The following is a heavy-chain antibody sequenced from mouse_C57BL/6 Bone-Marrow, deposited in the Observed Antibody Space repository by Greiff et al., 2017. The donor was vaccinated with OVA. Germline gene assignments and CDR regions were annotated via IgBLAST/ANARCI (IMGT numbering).Heavy chain of an antibody. D-gene: IGHD2-2*01. V-gene: IGHV5-17*01. CDR1: GFTFSDYG. CDR2: ISSGSSTI. J-gene: IGHJ2*01. Sequence: EVQVVESGGGLVKPGGSLKLSCAASGFTFSDYGMHWVRQAPEKGLEWVAYISSGSSTIYYEDTVKGRFTISRDNARNTLFLQVTSPRSEDTAMYYCARGSWFGYWGQGTPLTVSS. CDR3: ARGSWFGY.